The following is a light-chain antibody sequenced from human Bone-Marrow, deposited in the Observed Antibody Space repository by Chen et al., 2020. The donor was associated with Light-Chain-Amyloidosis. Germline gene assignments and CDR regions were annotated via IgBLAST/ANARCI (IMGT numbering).Light chain of an antibody. V-gene: IGLV6-57*01. CDR3: QSYQGSSQGV. CDR1: SGSIATNY. CDR2: EDD. Sequence: NFMLTQPHSVSESPGKTVIISCTRSSGSIATNYVQWYQQRPGSSPPTVIYEDDQRPSGVPERFAGPIDRSSNSASLTISRLKTEDEADYYCQSYQGSSQGVFGGGTKLTVL. J-gene: IGLJ3*02.